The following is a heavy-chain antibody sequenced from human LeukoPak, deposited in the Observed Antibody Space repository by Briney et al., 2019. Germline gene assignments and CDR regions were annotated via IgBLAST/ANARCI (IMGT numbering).Heavy chain of an antibody. Sequence: ASVKVSCKASEYTFTGYYIHWVRQAPGQGLEWMGWINPNSGGTNYAQKFQGRVTMTRDTSISTAYMELSRLRSDDTAVYYCAREKTIFGVVVGFDYWGQGTLVTVSS. CDR2: INPNSGGT. J-gene: IGHJ4*02. D-gene: IGHD3-3*01. V-gene: IGHV1-2*02. CDR3: AREKTIFGVVVGFDY. CDR1: EYTFTGYY.